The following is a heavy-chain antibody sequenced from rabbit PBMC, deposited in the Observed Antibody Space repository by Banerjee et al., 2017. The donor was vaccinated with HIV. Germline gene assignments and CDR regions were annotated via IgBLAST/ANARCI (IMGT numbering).Heavy chain of an antibody. CDR2: INTSSSSNT. V-gene: IGHV1S45*01. CDR1: GFSLSNKYV. CDR3: ARGDSSDDYGGDYFDL. J-gene: IGHJ4*01. D-gene: IGHD2-1*01. Sequence: QEQLEESGGDLVKPEGSLTLTCTASGFSLSNKYVMCWVRQAPGKGLEWIACINTSSSSNTWYASWAKGRFTISKTSSTTVTLQMTSLTAADTATYFCARGDSSDDYGGDYFDLWGQGTLVTVS.